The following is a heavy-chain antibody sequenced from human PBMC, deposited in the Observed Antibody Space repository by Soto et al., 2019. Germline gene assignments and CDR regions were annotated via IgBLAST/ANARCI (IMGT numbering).Heavy chain of an antibody. CDR3: AKDRRIGAVAGTNFDY. D-gene: IGHD6-19*01. CDR2: ISYDGSNK. V-gene: IGHV3-30*18. J-gene: IGHJ4*02. CDR1: GFTFSSYG. Sequence: GGSLRLCCAASGFTFSSYGMHWVRQAPGKGLEWVAGISYDGSNKYYADSVKGRFTISRDNSKNTLYLQMNSLRAEDTAVYYCAKDRRIGAVAGTNFDYWGQGTLVTVSS.